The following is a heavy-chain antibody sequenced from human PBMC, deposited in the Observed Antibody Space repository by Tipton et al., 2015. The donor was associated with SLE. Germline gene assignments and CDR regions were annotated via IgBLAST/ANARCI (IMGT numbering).Heavy chain of an antibody. D-gene: IGHD4-17*01. CDR1: GYTFTSYG. CDR3: GAWGGFGDYPITY. CDR2: ITAYNGDT. Sequence: QVQLVQSGAEVKKPGASVKVSCKASGYTFTSYGINWVRQAPGQGLEWMGLITAYNGDTIYAQKFQGRVTMTTDTSTDIAYMELRTLKSDDTAVYYCGAWGGFGDYPITYWGQGSLVTVSS. V-gene: IGHV1-18*01. J-gene: IGHJ4*02.